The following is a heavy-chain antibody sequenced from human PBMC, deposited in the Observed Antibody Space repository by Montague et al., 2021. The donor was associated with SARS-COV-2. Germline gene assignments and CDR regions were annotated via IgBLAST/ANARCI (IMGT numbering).Heavy chain of an antibody. CDR1: GFTFSSYP. J-gene: IGHJ4*02. Sequence: SLRLSCAASGFTFSSYPVTRVRQAPGMGLEWVSIISGSGANTYYXDSXKGRFTISRDNSKNTLYLQMNSLRAEDTAVYYCARGEGYCGGGGCYRHYDYWGQGTLVTVSS. CDR3: ARGEGYCGGGGCYRHYDY. CDR2: ISGSGANT. V-gene: IGHV3-23*01. D-gene: IGHD2-15*01.